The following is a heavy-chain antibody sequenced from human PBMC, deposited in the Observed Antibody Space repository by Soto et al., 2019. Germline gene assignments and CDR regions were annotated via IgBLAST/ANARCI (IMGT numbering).Heavy chain of an antibody. CDR2: IGGSGRTT. V-gene: IGHV3-23*01. D-gene: IGHD3-16*02. CDR3: AKSDGCGGGACYTGTYYYFDV. Sequence: LRLSCAASAFTFNNYAMSWVRQAPGKGLEWVSGIGGSGRTTYYADSVKGRFTISRDNSNNTLFLQMNSLRAEDTAVYYCAKSDGCGGGACYTGTYYYFDVWGRGTLVTVSS. CDR1: AFTFNNYA. J-gene: IGHJ2*01.